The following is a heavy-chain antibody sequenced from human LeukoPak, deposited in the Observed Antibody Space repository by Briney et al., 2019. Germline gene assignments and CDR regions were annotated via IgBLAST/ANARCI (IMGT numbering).Heavy chain of an antibody. V-gene: IGHV4-59*11. J-gene: IGHJ5*02. Sequence: PSETLSLTCTVSGGSISSHYWSWIRQPPGKGLEWIGYIYYSGSTNYNPSLKSRVTISVDTSKNQFSLKLSSVTAADTAVYYCARDSLGYCTSGVCYGWFDPWGQGTLVTVSS. D-gene: IGHD2-8*01. CDR2: IYYSGST. CDR1: GGSISSHY. CDR3: ARDSLGYCTSGVCYGWFDP.